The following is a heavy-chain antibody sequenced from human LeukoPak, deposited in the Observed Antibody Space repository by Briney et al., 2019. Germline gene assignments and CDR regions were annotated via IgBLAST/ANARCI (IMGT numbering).Heavy chain of an antibody. J-gene: IGHJ4*02. Sequence: PSETLSLTCAVYGGSFSGYYWSWIRQPPGKGLEWIGEINHSGSTNYNPSLKSRVTISVDTSKNQFSLKLSSVTAADTAVYYCGGRGNSDNGYFDYWGQGTLVTVSS. CDR3: GGRGNSDNGYFDY. V-gene: IGHV4-34*01. D-gene: IGHD3-10*01. CDR1: GGSFSGYY. CDR2: INHSGST.